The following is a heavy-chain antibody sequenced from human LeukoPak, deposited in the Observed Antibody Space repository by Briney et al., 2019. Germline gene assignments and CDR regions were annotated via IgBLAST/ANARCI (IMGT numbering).Heavy chain of an antibody. J-gene: IGHJ4*02. CDR2: IKQDGSEK. CDR3: VRDNDYLDY. CDR1: GFTFSSYW. V-gene: IGHV3-7*01. Sequence: GGSLRLSCEASGFTFSSYWMSWVRQAPGKGLEWVANIKQDGSEKYYVDSVKGRFTISRDNAKNSLYLQMNSLRAEDPAVYYCVRDNDYLDYWGQGTLVTVSS.